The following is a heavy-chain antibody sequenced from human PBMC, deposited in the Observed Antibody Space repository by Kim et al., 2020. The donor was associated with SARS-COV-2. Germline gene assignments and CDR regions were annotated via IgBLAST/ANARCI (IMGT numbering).Heavy chain of an antibody. J-gene: IGHJ5*02. D-gene: IGHD6-19*01. CDR3: ARDDSSGIRGGFDP. V-gene: IGHV6-1*01. Sequence: AVSVKRRITINPDTSKNQFSLQLNSVTPEDTAVYYCARDDSSGIRGGFDPWGQGTLVTVSS.